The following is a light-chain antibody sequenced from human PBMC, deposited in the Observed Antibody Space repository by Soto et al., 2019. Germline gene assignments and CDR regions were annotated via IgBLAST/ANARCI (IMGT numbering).Light chain of an antibody. CDR2: DAS. CDR3: QQYNSYPT. Sequence: DIQMTQSPSILSASVGDRVTITCRASQSISSWLAWYQQKPGKAPKLLIYDASSLESGVPSRFSGSGSGTEFTLTISSLQPDDFATYYCQQYNSYPTFGQGTKVEIK. J-gene: IGKJ1*01. CDR1: QSISSW. V-gene: IGKV1-5*01.